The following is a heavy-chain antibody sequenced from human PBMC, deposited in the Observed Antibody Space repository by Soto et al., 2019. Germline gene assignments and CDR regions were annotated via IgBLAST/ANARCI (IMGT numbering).Heavy chain of an antibody. V-gene: IGHV3-23*01. CDR2: ISGSGGST. CDR3: AKGPGIAVARSQYYYMDV. D-gene: IGHD6-19*01. J-gene: IGHJ6*03. Sequence: GGSLRLSCAASGFTFSSYAMSWVRQAPGKGLEWVSAISGSGGSTYYADSVKGRFTISRDNSKNTLYLQMNSLRAEDTAVYYCAKGPGIAVARSQYYYMDVWGKGTTVTVSS. CDR1: GFTFSSYA.